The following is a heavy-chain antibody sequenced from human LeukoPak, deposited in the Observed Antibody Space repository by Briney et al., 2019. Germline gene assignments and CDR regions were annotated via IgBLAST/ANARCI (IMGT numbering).Heavy chain of an antibody. V-gene: IGHV4-59*05. CDR1: GGSISNNY. CDR3: ANYCSSSSCHTRRAFDI. CDR2: IYYSGST. J-gene: IGHJ3*02. Sequence: PSETLSLTCTVSGGSISNNYWSWIRQPPGKGLEWIGSIYYSGSTYYSPSLKSRVAISVDTSKNQFSLKLSSVTAADTAVYYCANYCSSSSCHTRRAFDIWGQGTMVTVSS. D-gene: IGHD2-2*02.